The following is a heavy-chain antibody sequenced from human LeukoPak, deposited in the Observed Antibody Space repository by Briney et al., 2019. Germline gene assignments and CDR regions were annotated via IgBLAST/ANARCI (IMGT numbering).Heavy chain of an antibody. D-gene: IGHD4-17*01. CDR3: ARAARNDYGDPNWFDP. J-gene: IGHJ5*02. CDR1: GGSISSSDYF. V-gene: IGHV4-39*07. CDR2: IYYSGST. Sequence: SETLSLTCTVSGGSISSSDYFWGWIRQPPGKGLEWIGSIYYSGSTYYNPSLKSRVTISVDRSKNQFSLKLSSVTAADTAVYYCARAARNDYGDPNWFDPWGQGTLVTVSS.